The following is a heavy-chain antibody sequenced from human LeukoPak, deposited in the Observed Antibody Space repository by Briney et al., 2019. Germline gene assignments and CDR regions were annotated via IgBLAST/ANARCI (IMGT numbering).Heavy chain of an antibody. Sequence: NASETLSLTCAVSGVSFNDCYWSWVRQTPGKGLEWIGEINHSGYTNDSPSLKSRVTLSIDTSRKRFSLNLRSVTVADTGIYYCTRMTAGHDYWGQGTLVTVSS. CDR2: INHSGYT. D-gene: IGHD2-21*02. J-gene: IGHJ4*02. CDR3: TRMTAGHDY. V-gene: IGHV4-34*01. CDR1: GVSFNDCY.